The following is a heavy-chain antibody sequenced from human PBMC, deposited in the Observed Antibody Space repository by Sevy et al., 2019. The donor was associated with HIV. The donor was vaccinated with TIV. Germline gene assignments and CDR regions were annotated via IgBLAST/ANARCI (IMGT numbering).Heavy chain of an antibody. CDR2: ISAYNGNT. Sequence: ASVKVSCKASGYTFTSYGISWVRQAPGQGLEWMGWISAYNGNTNYAQKLQGRVTMTTDTSTSTAYMELRSLRSDDTAVYYCARVSGTAMVIQINYYYYGMHVWGQGTTVTVSS. V-gene: IGHV1-18*01. D-gene: IGHD5-18*01. CDR3: ARVSGTAMVIQINYYYYGMHV. CDR1: GYTFTSYG. J-gene: IGHJ6*02.